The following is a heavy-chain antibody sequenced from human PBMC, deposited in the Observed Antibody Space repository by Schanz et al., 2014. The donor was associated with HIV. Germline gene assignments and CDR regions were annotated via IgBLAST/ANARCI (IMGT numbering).Heavy chain of an antibody. CDR3: ARGLGDSSSSEPFDI. V-gene: IGHV1-69*01. Sequence: QVQLVQSGAEVKKPGSSVMVSCKTSGGTFTNYAISWVRQAPGQGLEWMGWISPSNGNTNYAQKFQGRVTITADESTSTAYMELRSLRSEDTAVYYCARGLGDSSSSEPFDIWGQGTKVTVSS. CDR2: ISPSNGNT. CDR1: GGTFTNYA. J-gene: IGHJ3*02. D-gene: IGHD6-6*01.